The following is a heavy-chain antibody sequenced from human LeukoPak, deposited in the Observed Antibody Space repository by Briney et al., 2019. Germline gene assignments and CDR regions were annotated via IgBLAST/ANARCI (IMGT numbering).Heavy chain of an antibody. CDR3: ARVRSGSYYYYFDY. CDR1: GGSISSYY. V-gene: IGHV4-4*07. D-gene: IGHD3-10*01. Sequence: SETLSLTCTVSGGSISSYYWSWIRQPAGKGLEWIGRIYASGSTNYNPSLKSRVTMSVDTSKNQFSLKLSSVTAADTAVYYCARVRSGSYYYYFDYWGQGTQVTVSS. J-gene: IGHJ4*02. CDR2: IYASGST.